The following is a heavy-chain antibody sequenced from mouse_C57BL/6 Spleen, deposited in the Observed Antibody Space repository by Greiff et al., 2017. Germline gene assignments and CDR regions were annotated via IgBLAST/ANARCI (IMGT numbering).Heavy chain of an antibody. CDR3: ARDWDVGGFAY. CDR1: GFTFSSYA. Sequence: EVKLMESGGGLVKPGGSLKLSCAASGFTFSSYAMSWVRQTPEKRLEWVATISDGGSYTYYPDNVKGRFTISRDNAKNNLYLQMSHLKSEDTAMYYCARDWDVGGFAYWGQGTLVTVSA. CDR2: ISDGGSYT. V-gene: IGHV5-4*01. D-gene: IGHD4-1*01. J-gene: IGHJ3*01.